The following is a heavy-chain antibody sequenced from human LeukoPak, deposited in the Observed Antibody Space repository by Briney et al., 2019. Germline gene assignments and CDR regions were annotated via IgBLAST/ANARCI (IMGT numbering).Heavy chain of an antibody. Sequence: ASVKVSCKASGYTFTGYYMHWVRQVPGQGLEWMGWISAYNGNTNYAQKLQGRVTMTTDTSTSTAYMELRSLRSDDTAVYYCARDSWLPPNNYFDYWGQGTLVTVSS. D-gene: IGHD5-12*01. CDR2: ISAYNGNT. CDR1: GYTFTGYY. J-gene: IGHJ4*02. CDR3: ARDSWLPPNNYFDY. V-gene: IGHV1-18*04.